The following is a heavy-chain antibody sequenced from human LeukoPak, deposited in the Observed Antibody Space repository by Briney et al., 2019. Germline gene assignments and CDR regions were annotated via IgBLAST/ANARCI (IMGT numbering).Heavy chain of an antibody. CDR1: GGTFSRYA. J-gene: IGHJ3*02. CDR3: ARGTLDAFDI. Sequence: PGASVKVSCKASGGTFSRYAMSWVRQAPGQGLEWMGGIIPIFGTASFAQKFQGRVTITADESTGTAYMELSSLRSEDTAVYYCARGTLDAFDIWGQGTMVTVSS. D-gene: IGHD1-14*01. V-gene: IGHV1-69*13. CDR2: IIPIFGTA.